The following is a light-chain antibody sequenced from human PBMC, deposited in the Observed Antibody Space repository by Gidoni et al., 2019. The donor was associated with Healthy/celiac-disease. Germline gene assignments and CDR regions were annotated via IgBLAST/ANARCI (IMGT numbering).Light chain of an antibody. CDR2: DAS. CDR3: QQYNSYSPVT. V-gene: IGKV1-5*01. CDR1: QSISSW. Sequence: DIHMTQSPSTLSASVGERVTITCRASQSISSWLAWYQQKPGKAPKLLIYDASSLESGVPSRFSGSGSGTEFTLTISSLQPDDFATYYCQQYNSYSPVTFGQGTKLEIK. J-gene: IGKJ2*01.